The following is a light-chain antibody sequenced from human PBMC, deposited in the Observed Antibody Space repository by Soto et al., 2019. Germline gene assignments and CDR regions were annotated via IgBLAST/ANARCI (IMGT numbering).Light chain of an antibody. J-gene: IGKJ3*01. CDR1: QSIRSN. CDR3: QQRSNWPLT. CDR2: GAS. V-gene: IGKV3-15*01. Sequence: EIVMTQSPDTLSVSPGEGATLSCRVSQSIRSNLAWYQQRPGQAPRLLMYGASTRADGIPARFTGSGSGTEFTLTISSLQSEDFAVYYCQQRSNWPLTFGPGTKVDIK.